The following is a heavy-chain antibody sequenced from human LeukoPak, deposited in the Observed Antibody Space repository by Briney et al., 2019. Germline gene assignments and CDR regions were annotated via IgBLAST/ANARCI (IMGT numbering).Heavy chain of an antibody. CDR2: ISYDGSNK. V-gene: IGHV3-30-3*01. Sequence: GGSLRLSCAASGFTFSSYAIHWVRQAPGKGLEWVAVISYDGSNKYYADSVKGRLTISRDNSKNTLYLQMNSLRPEDTYMNYCARGGDRGYCSGGSCFSVDYWGQGTLVTVSS. CDR1: GFTFSSYA. CDR3: ARGGDRGYCSGGSCFSVDY. D-gene: IGHD2-15*01. J-gene: IGHJ4*02.